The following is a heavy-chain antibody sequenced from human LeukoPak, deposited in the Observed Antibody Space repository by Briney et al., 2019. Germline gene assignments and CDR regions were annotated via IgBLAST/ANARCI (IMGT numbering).Heavy chain of an antibody. Sequence: GRSLRLSCTASGFTLGDYAMSWLRPAPGKGLEGVGFIRSKAYGVTTDYAASVNGRFAISRDDSISIAYLQMNSLNTEDTAVDYCTRDPGDYYYYCGMDVWGQGTTVTVSS. J-gene: IGHJ6*01. V-gene: IGHV3-49*03. D-gene: IGHD4-17*01. CDR3: TRDPGDYYYYCGMDV. CDR2: IRSKAYGVTT. CDR1: GFTLGDYA.